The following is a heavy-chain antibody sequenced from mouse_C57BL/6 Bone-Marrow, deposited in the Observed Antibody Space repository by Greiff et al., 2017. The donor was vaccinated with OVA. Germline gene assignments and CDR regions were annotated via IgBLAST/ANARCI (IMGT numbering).Heavy chain of an antibody. CDR1: GYAFTNYL. J-gene: IGHJ3*01. D-gene: IGHD1-1*01. CDR2: INPGSGGT. Sequence: VQGVESGAELVRPGTSVKVSCKASGYAFTNYLIEWVKQRPGQGLEWIGVINPGSGGTNYNEKFKGKATLTADKSSSTAYMQLSSLTSEDSAVYFCASTIYYYGPFAYWGQGTLVTVSA. V-gene: IGHV1-54*01. CDR3: ASTIYYYGPFAY.